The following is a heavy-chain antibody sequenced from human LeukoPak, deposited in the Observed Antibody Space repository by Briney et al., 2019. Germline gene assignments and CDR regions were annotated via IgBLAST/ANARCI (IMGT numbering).Heavy chain of an antibody. CDR3: ARGGAYYYDSSGYSY. CDR1: GGSISSYS. V-gene: IGHV4-4*07. D-gene: IGHD3-22*01. CDR2: IYTSGST. J-gene: IGHJ4*02. Sequence: SETLSLTCTVSGGSISSYSWSWIRQPAGKGLEWIGRIYTSGSTNYNPSLKSRVTMSVDTSKNQFSLKLSSVTAADTAVYYCARGGAYYYDSSGYSYWGQGTLVTVSS.